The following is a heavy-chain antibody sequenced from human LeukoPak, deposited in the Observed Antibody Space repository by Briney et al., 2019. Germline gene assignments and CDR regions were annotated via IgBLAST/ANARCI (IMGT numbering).Heavy chain of an antibody. J-gene: IGHJ4*02. CDR3: ARVRTTVLYCSGGSCPFDY. CDR2: INPNSGGT. CDR1: RYTFTGYY. Sequence: GASVKVSCMGSRYTFTGYYMHWVRQAPGQGLEWMGWINPNSGGTNYAQKFQGRVTMTRDTSISTAYMELSRLRSDDTAVYYCARVRTTVLYCSGGSCPFDYWGQGTLVTVSS. D-gene: IGHD2-15*01. V-gene: IGHV1-2*02.